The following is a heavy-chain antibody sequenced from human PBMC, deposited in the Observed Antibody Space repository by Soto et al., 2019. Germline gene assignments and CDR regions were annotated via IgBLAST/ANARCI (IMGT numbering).Heavy chain of an antibody. CDR2: ISAYNGNT. V-gene: IGHV1-18*04. J-gene: IGHJ6*02. Sequence: QVQLVQSGAEVKKPGASVKVSCKASGYTFTSYGISWVRQAPGQGLEWMGWISAYNGNTNYAQKLQGSVTMTTDTSTNTAYMELRSLRYDDTAVYYCARTPNPMVVVPAAISYYYYGMDVWGQGTTVTVSS. CDR3: ARTPNPMVVVPAAISYYYYGMDV. CDR1: GYTFTSYG. D-gene: IGHD2-2*02.